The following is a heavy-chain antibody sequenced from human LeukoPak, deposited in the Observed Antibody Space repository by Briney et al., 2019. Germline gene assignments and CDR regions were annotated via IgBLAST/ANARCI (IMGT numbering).Heavy chain of an antibody. Sequence: SQTLSLTCTVSGGPISSGGYYWSWIRQPPGKGLEWIGYIYHSGSTYYNPSLKSRVTISVDRSKNQFSLKLSSVTAADTAVYYCARGRSSTSRHFDYWGQGTLVTVSS. V-gene: IGHV4-30-2*01. CDR2: IYHSGST. D-gene: IGHD2-2*01. CDR1: GGPISSGGYY. J-gene: IGHJ4*02. CDR3: ARGRSSTSRHFDY.